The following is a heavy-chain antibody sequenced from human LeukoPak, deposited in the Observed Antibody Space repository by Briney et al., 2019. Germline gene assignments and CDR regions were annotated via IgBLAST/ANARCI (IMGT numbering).Heavy chain of an antibody. J-gene: IGHJ6*03. Sequence: SETLSLTCTVSGGSISSYYWSWIRQPPGKGLEWIGHIYYSGSTNYNPSLKSRVTISVDTSKNQFSLKLSSVTAADTAVYYCARVVADPYDFWSGYYSPPYYYYYMDVWGKGTTVTVSS. CDR1: GGSISSYY. CDR3: ARVVADPYDFWSGYYSPPYYYYYMDV. D-gene: IGHD3-3*01. V-gene: IGHV4-59*01. CDR2: IYYSGST.